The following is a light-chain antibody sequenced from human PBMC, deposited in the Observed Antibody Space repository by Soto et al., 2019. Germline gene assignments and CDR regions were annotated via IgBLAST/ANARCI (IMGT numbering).Light chain of an antibody. V-gene: IGKV1-5*03. J-gene: IGKJ4*01. CDR3: QKCNSYPLT. Sequence: DIRMTQSPSPLSGSVGDSVTITCRASQSISSWFDWYQKKTGKAPKVLIYKASSLESVVPSRFSGSGSGTELTITISSMQPDDFETYYCQKCNSYPLTFGGGTQVDIK. CDR1: QSISSW. CDR2: KAS.